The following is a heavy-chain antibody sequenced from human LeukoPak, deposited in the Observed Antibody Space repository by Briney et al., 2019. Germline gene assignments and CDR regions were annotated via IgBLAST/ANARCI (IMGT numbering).Heavy chain of an antibody. Sequence: GGSLRLSCAASGFTFSNYNMNWVRRAPGKAMEWVSSITSSGTYIFYADSVKGRFTISRDNAKNSLDLQMDSLGPEDTAVYYCARDPYSGNYGNDYYYYMDVWGKGTTVTISS. CDR3: ARDPYSGNYGNDYYYYMDV. CDR2: ITSSGTYI. J-gene: IGHJ6*03. D-gene: IGHD1-26*01. CDR1: GFTFSNYN. V-gene: IGHV3-21*01.